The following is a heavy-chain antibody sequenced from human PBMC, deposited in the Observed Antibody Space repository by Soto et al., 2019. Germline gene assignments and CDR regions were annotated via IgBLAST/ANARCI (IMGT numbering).Heavy chain of an antibody. V-gene: IGHV1-24*01. CDR2: FDPEDGET. D-gene: IGHD6-19*01. J-gene: IGHJ4*02. CDR3: ATLGSGWRMYYFDY. CDR1: GYTLTELS. Sequence: ASVKVSCTVSGYTLTELSMHWVRQAPGKGLEWMGGFDPEDGETIYAQKFQGRVTMTEDTSTDTAYMELSSLRSEDTAVYYCATLGSGWRMYYFDYWGQGTLVTVSS.